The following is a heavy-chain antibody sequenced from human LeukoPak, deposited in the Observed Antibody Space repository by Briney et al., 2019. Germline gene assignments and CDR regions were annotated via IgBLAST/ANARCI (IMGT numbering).Heavy chain of an antibody. CDR2: IKQGGSEE. CDR1: GFSFNDYG. V-gene: IGHV3-7*01. J-gene: IGHJ4*02. D-gene: IGHD2-15*01. CDR3: ARGGGSYEY. Sequence: GGSLRLSCAASGFSFNDYGMSWVRQPPGKGLEWVANIKQGGSEEYYVDSVKGRFTISRDNAKNSLYLQMNSLRAEDTAVYYCARGGGSYEYWGQGTLVTVSS.